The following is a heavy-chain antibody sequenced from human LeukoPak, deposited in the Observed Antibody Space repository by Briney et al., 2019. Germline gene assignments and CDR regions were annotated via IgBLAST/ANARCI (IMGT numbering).Heavy chain of an antibody. CDR1: GGSISIYY. J-gene: IGHJ5*02. V-gene: IGHV4-59*01. CDR3: ARRREWFGELTGNWFDP. Sequence: NPSETLSLTCTVSGGSISIYYWSWIRQPPGKGLEWIGYIYYSGSTNYNPSLKSRVTISVDTSKNQFSLKLSSVTAADTAVYYCARRREWFGELTGNWFDPWGQGTLVTVSS. D-gene: IGHD3-10*01. CDR2: IYYSGST.